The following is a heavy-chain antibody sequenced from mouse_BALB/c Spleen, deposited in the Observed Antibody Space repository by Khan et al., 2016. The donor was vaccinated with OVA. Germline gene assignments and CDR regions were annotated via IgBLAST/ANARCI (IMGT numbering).Heavy chain of an antibody. CDR3: TRSGDGSFTY. V-gene: IGHV1-53*01. CDR1: GYTFTSYY. J-gene: IGHJ3*01. Sequence: QVQLKQSGAELVKPGASVRLSCKASGYTFTSYYLYWVKQRPGQGLEWIGDINPSNGDTNFNEKFKSKTTLTVDKSSSTAYIHLNSLTSEDSAVYYCTRSGDGSFTYWGQGTLGTVSA. D-gene: IGHD2-3*01. CDR2: INPSNGDT.